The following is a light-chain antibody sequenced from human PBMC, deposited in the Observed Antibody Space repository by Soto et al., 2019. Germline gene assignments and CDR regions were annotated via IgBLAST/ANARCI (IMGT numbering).Light chain of an antibody. CDR1: QSISSW. Sequence: DIQMTQSPSILSASVGDRVTITCRASQSISSWLAWYQQKPGKAPKLLIYDASSLESGVPSRFSGSGSGTEFTLTISSLQPDDFATYYCQQYNSYSPLTFGGGTKVEIK. CDR3: QQYNSYSPLT. J-gene: IGKJ4*01. CDR2: DAS. V-gene: IGKV1-5*01.